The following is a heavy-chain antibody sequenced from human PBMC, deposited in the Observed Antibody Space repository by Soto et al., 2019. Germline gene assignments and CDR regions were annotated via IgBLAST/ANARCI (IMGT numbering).Heavy chain of an antibody. CDR2: ISYDGSNK. CDR3: AGGKKREIVPFDY. J-gene: IGHJ4*02. D-gene: IGHD2-2*01. V-gene: IGHV3-30*03. Sequence: GGSLRLSCAASGFTFSNYGMHWVRQAPGKGLEWVAVISYDGSNKFYADSVKGRFTISRDNSKNTLYLQMDILRAEDTAVYYCAGGKKREIVPFDYWGQGTLVTVSS. CDR1: GFTFSNYG.